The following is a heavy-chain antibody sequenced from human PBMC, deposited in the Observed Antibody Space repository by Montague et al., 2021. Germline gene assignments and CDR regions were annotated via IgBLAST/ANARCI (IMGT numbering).Heavy chain of an antibody. CDR3: ARFNYYVMNFDL. CDR2: IHYSGTT. V-gene: IGHV4-59*01. J-gene: IGHJ2*01. CDR1: GASISSYY. Sequence: SETLSLTCVVSGASISSYYWCWIWKPPGKGLECTGYIHYSGTTNYNSSLKRRVTLSVDTSKNQISLKLSHVTAADMAVYYCARFNYYVMNFDLWGRGTLVTVSS. D-gene: IGHD3-10*02.